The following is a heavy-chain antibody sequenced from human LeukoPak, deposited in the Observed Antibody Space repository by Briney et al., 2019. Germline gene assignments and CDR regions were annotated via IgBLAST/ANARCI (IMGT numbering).Heavy chain of an antibody. CDR1: GFTFSSYW. J-gene: IGHJ4*02. V-gene: IGHV3-7*01. CDR3: ARDLTTVTTRGLGY. CDR2: IKQDGSEK. Sequence: GGSLRLSCAASGFTFSSYWMSWVRQAPGKGLEWVANIKQDGSEKYYVDSVKGRFTISRDNAKNSLYLQMNSLRAEDTAVYYCARDLTTVTTRGLGYWGQGTLVTVSS. D-gene: IGHD4-17*01.